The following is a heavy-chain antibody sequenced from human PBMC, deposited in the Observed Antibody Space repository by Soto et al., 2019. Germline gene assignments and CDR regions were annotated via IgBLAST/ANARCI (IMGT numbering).Heavy chain of an antibody. Sequence: QLQLRESGSRLVQPSQTLTLICSVSGDSITSGSYSWSWIRQAPGKGLEWFGNIHVTGYTSFSPAIRRRLTMSVDTSQNQWSLSLNSVTAAETAVYYCARGGALRPYGNIPLAFWGQGTLVTVSS. CDR1: GDSITSGSYS. D-gene: IGHD3-16*01. CDR3: ARGGALRPYGNIPLAF. J-gene: IGHJ4*02. CDR2: IHVTGYT. V-gene: IGHV4-30-2*01.